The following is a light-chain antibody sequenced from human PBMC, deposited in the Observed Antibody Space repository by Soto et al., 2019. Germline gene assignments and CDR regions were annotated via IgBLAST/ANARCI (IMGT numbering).Light chain of an antibody. V-gene: IGLV1-40*01. CDR2: RNN. CDR1: SANIGAGYE. J-gene: IGLJ2*01. CDR3: QSYDSSLSGYVV. Sequence: QSVLTQPPSVSGAPGQRVTISCTGSSANIGAGYEVNWYQQLPGIAPKLLIYRNNNRTSGVPDRLSGAKSGNSSSLAITGLQAEDEDDYYCQSYDSSLSGYVVFGGRTKLTVL.